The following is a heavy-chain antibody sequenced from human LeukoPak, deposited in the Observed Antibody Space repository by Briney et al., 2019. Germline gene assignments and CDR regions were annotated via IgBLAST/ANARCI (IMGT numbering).Heavy chain of an antibody. J-gene: IGHJ4*02. CDR3: ARGRGYYFDY. D-gene: IGHD3-10*01. V-gene: IGHV4-39*07. Sequence: PSETLSLTCAVSGGSISSSSYYWGWIRQPPGKGLEWIGSIYYSGNTYYNPSLKSRVTISVDTSKNQFSLKLSSVTAADTAVYYCARGRGYYFDYWGQGTLVTVSS. CDR1: GGSISSSSYY. CDR2: IYYSGNT.